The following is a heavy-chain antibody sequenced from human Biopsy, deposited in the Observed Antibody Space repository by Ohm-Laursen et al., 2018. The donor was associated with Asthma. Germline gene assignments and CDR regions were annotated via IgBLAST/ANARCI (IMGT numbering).Heavy chain of an antibody. CDR2: IPYDGSNK. CDR3: ASQSSGPDFWSGYYYFDY. D-gene: IGHD3-3*01. Sequence: SLRLSCTASGFTFSSYGMHWVRQAPGKGLERVAVIPYDGSNKYYADSVKGRFTISRDNSKNTLYLQMNSPRAEDTAVYYCASQSSGPDFWSGYYYFDYWGQGTLVTVSS. V-gene: IGHV3-30*03. CDR1: GFTFSSYG. J-gene: IGHJ4*02.